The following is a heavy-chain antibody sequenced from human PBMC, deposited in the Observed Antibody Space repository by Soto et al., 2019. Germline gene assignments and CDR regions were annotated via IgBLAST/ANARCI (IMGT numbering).Heavy chain of an antibody. J-gene: IGHJ4*02. CDR3: AKTSVRNYGRYKSWGDFKPFDH. Sequence: VPLRWPSAAAGCASSGDRKSGVRRARGDVGGWGSAISGSGGSTYYADSVKGRFTISRDNSKNTLYLQMNSLRAEDTAVYYCAKTSVRNYGRYKSWGDFKPFDHWGQGPLVTVAS. CDR1: GCASSGDR. V-gene: IGHV3-23*01. CDR2: ISGSGGST. D-gene: IGHD4-17*01.